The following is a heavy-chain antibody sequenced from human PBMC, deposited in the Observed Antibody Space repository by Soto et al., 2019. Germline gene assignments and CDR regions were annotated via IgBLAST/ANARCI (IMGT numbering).Heavy chain of an antibody. D-gene: IGHD6-13*01. V-gene: IGHV1-18*01. J-gene: IGHJ4*02. CDR2: ISPYTANT. CDR3: ARAGYSTSWYGILGTGADGVEIDY. Sequence: QIQLVQTGAEVKKPGASVKVSCKASGYTFISYGISWVRQAPGQGLEWMGWISPYTANTNYAQKFQGRVTMTPDKSTSTAYVELRTLRSADSAVYYCARAGYSTSWYGILGTGADGVEIDYWRQGTLVTVSS. CDR1: GYTFISYG.